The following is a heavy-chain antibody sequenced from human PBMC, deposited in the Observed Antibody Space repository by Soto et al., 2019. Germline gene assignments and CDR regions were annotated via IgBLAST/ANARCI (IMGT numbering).Heavy chain of an antibody. J-gene: IGHJ6*03. D-gene: IGHD3-10*01. V-gene: IGHV3-7*01. CDR2: IKQDGSAK. Sequence: GGSLILSCAGSGFTFSSYWMTWVRQAPGKGLEWVANIKQDGSAKYYGDSVKGRFTISRDNARNSLFLQINSLRAEDTAVYYCARGYYYGTGSYSPENYMDVWGNGTTVTGSS. CDR1: GFTFSSYW. CDR3: ARGYYYGTGSYSPENYMDV.